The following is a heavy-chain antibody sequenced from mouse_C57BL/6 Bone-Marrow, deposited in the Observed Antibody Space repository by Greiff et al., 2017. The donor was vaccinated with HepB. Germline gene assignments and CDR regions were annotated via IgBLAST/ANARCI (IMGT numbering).Heavy chain of an antibody. CDR1: GFTFSSYA. Sequence: EVQRVESGGGLVKPGGSLKLSCAASGFTFSSYAMSWVRQTPEKRLEWVATISDGGSYTYYPDNVKGRFTISRDNAKNNLYLQMSHLKSEDTAMYYCARDHYDYPAWFAYWGQGTLVTVSA. V-gene: IGHV5-4*01. CDR2: ISDGGSYT. D-gene: IGHD2-4*01. J-gene: IGHJ3*01. CDR3: ARDHYDYPAWFAY.